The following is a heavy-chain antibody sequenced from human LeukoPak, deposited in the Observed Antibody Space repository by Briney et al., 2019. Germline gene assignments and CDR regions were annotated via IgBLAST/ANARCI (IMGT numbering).Heavy chain of an antibody. CDR1: GGSISSYY. J-gene: IGHJ6*03. CDR3: ARGLPPGPYYYYYYMDV. V-gene: IGHV4-59*01. Sequence: SGTLSLSCTVSGGSISSYYWSWIRQPPGKGLEWVGYIYYSGSTNYNPSPKSRVTISVDTSKNQFSLKLSSVTAADTAVYYCARGLPPGPYYYYYYMDVWGKRTTVTMSS. D-gene: IGHD4-11*01. CDR2: IYYSGST.